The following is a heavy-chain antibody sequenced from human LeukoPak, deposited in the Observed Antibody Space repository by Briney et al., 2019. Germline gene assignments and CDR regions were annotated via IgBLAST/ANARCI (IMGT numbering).Heavy chain of an antibody. V-gene: IGHV4-4*02. D-gene: IGHD6-13*01. Sequence: PSETLSLTCAVSGGSISSTNWWSWVRQPPGKGLEWIGEIYRSGTTNYKPSLKSRVTISLDKSRNHFSLKLTSVTAADTAVYYCARVRRIAAALGWFDPWGQGTLVTVSS. CDR3: ARVRRIAAALGWFDP. CDR1: GGSISSTNW. J-gene: IGHJ5*02. CDR2: IYRSGTT.